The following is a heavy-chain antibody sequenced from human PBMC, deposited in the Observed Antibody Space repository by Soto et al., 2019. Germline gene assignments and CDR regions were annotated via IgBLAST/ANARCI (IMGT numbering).Heavy chain of an antibody. CDR1: GFTFSSYV. CDR3: AKDLGWEIHGFDY. V-gene: IGHV3-30*18. J-gene: IGHJ4*02. D-gene: IGHD1-26*01. CDR2: SSYHGSNK. Sequence: GGSLRLSCAASGFTFSSYVMHWVRQAPGKGLEWVAVSSYHGSNKFFADSVKGRFTISRDNSKNTLYLQMNRLQTEDTAVYYCAKDLGWEIHGFDYCGQGPLVTVCS.